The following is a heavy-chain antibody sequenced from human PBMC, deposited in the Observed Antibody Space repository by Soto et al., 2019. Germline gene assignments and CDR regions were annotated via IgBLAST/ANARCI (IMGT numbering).Heavy chain of an antibody. V-gene: IGHV1-18*04. J-gene: IGHJ5*02. D-gene: IGHD6-6*01. CDR3: ARCPTAIVARPDDWFDP. CDR2: ISAYNGNT. Sequence: QVQLVQSGAEVKKPGASVKVSCKASGYTFTSYGISWVRQDPGQGLEWMGWISAYNGNTNYAQKLQGRVTMTTDTSTSTAYMELRSLRSDDTAVYYCARCPTAIVARPDDWFDPWGQGTLVIVSS. CDR1: GYTFTSYG.